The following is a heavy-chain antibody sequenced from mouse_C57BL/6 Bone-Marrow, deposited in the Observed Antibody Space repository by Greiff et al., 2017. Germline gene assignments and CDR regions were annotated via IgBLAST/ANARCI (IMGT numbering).Heavy chain of an antibody. CDR3: ARGPNWVYAMDY. V-gene: IGHV5-17*01. CDR2: ISSGSSTI. J-gene: IGHJ4*01. CDR1: GFTFSDYG. D-gene: IGHD4-1*01. Sequence: EVKVIESGGGLVKPGGSLKLSCAASGFTFSDYGMHWVRQAPEKGLEWVAYISSGSSTIYYADTVKGRFTISRDNAKNTLFLQMTSLRSEDTAMYYCARGPNWVYAMDYWGQGTSVTVSS.